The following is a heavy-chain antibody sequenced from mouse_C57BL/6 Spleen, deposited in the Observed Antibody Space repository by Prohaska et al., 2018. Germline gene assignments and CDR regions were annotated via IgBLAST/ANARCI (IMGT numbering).Heavy chain of an antibody. CDR3: ARRAYYSNLGGY. CDR2: IYPVSWST. J-gene: IGHJ4*01. D-gene: IGHD2-5*01. Sequence: QVQLQQPGAELVKPGASVKMSCKASGYTFTSYWITWVKQRPGQGLEWIGDIYPVSWSTNYKEKFKSKAILTLETSSSTAYMQLSSLTSEYSAVYYCARRAYYSNLGGYWGQGTSVTVSS. V-gene: IGHV1-55*01. CDR1: GYTFTSYW.